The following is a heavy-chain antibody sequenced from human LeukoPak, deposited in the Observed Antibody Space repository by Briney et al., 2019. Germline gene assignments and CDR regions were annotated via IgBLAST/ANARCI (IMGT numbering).Heavy chain of an antibody. J-gene: IGHJ3*02. V-gene: IGHV4-59*01. Sequence: SETLSLTCTVSGGSISSYYWSWIRQPPGKGLEWIGYIYYSGSTNYNPSLKSRVTISVDTSRNQFSLKLSSVTAADTAVYYCARESEAYAFGIWGQGTMVTVSS. CDR3: ARESEAYAFGI. CDR1: GGSISSYY. CDR2: IYYSGST.